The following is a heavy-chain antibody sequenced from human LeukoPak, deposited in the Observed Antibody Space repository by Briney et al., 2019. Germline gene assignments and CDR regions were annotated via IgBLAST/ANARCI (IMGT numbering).Heavy chain of an antibody. CDR3: ARDGYSGNDGL. CDR2: IYHSGST. J-gene: IGHJ4*02. D-gene: IGHD5-12*01. Sequence: PSETLSLTCTVSGGSISSYYWSWIRQPPGKGLEWIGYIYHSGSTKYNPSLKSRVTISVDTSKNQFSLKMSSVTAADTAVYYCARDGYSGNDGLWGQGTLVTVSS. CDR1: GGSISSYY. V-gene: IGHV4-59*01.